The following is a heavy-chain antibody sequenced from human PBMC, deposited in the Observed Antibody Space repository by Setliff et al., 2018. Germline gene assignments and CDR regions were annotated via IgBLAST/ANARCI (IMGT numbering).Heavy chain of an antibody. Sequence: PGGSLRLSCAASGFTFSNYWMSWVRQAPGKGLMWVSYIKSDGSNTHYADSVEGRFTISRDNAKNTLYLQMNSLRAEDTAVYYCARGGCSATSCLDYWGQGILVTVSS. J-gene: IGHJ4*02. D-gene: IGHD2-2*01. CDR3: ARGGCSATSCLDY. CDR2: IKSDGSNT. CDR1: GFTFSNYW. V-gene: IGHV3-74*01.